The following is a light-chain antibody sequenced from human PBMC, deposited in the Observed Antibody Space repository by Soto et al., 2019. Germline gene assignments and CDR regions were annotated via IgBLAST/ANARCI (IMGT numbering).Light chain of an antibody. J-gene: IGLJ2*01. CDR2: DVS. CDR3: SSYTSSSTLKV. Sequence: QSALTQPASVSGSPGPSITISCTGTSSDVGGYNYVSWYQQHPGKAPKLMIYDVSNRPSGVSNRFSGSKSGNTASLTISGLQAEDEADYYCSSYTSSSTLKVFGGGTKVTVL. CDR1: SSDVGGYNY. V-gene: IGLV2-14*01.